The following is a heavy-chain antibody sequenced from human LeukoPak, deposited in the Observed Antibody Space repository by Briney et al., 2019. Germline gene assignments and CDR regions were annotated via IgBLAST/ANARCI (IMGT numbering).Heavy chain of an antibody. D-gene: IGHD3-9*01. CDR2: IRTTAEGAKYA. Sequence: GGSLRLSCATSGSSFTDYPMNWVRQAPGKGLEWISNIRTTAEGAKYAYYADSVKGRVTISRDDGKNTLYLHMNSLRDDDTAVYYCATDQRYAFDYWGQGILVTVSS. V-gene: IGHV3-48*02. CDR1: GSSFTDYP. J-gene: IGHJ4*02. CDR3: ATDQRYAFDY.